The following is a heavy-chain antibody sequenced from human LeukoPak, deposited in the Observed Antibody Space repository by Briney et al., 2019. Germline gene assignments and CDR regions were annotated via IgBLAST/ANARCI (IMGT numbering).Heavy chain of an antibody. CDR1: GFTFDDYA. J-gene: IGHJ4*02. D-gene: IGHD2-21*02. V-gene: IGHV3-9*01. Sequence: SLRLSCAASGFTFDDYAMHWVRQAPGKGLEWVSGISWNSGSIGYADSVKGRFTISRDNAKNSLYLQMNSLRAEDTALYYCAKDIRSVVTAILDYWGQGTLVTVSS. CDR2: ISWNSGSI. CDR3: AKDIRSVVTAILDY.